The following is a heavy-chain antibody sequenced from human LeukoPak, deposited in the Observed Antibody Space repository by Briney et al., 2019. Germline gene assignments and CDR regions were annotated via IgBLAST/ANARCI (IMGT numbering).Heavy chain of an antibody. CDR3: VKRGGGDHGLDV. Sequence: GGSLRLSCEASGFTFTNYGMHWVRQAPGKGPECVAVVSFDGRKTYYAGFAEGRFTISRDDSNNMVYLQMNSLRTEDTAVYHCVKRGGGDHGLDVWGQGTTVVVS. CDR2: VSFDGRKT. J-gene: IGHJ6*02. V-gene: IGHV3-30*18. D-gene: IGHD2-21*02. CDR1: GFTFTNYG.